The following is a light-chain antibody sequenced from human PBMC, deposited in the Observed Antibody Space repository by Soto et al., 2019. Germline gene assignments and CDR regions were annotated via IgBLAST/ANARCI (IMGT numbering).Light chain of an antibody. CDR3: QSYDSEPSWT. CDR2: DAS. CDR1: QNIGVY. V-gene: IGKV1-33*01. Sequence: DIQMTQSPSSLSASVGDRVAITCRASQNIGVYLNWYQKKPGKAPKLLIYDASTLEADVPSRFSGSGSGTDFTFTISSLQPDDFATYYCQSYDSEPSWTFGHGTKVDIK. J-gene: IGKJ1*01.